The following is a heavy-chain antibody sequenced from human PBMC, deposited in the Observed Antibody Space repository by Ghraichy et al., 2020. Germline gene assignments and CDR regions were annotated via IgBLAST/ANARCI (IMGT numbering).Heavy chain of an antibody. J-gene: IGHJ4*02. D-gene: IGHD1-26*01. CDR3: ARVGGSYRVFDY. V-gene: IGHV3-21*01. CDR1: GFTFSSYS. Sequence: GESLNISCAASGFTFSSYSMNWVRQAPGKGLEWVSSISSSSSYIYYADSVKGRFTISRDNAKNSLYLQMNSLRAEDTAVYYCARVGGSYRVFDYWGQGTLVTVSS. CDR2: ISSSSSYI.